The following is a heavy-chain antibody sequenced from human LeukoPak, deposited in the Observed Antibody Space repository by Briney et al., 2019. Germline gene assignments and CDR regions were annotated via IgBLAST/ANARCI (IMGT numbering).Heavy chain of an antibody. D-gene: IGHD1-26*01. CDR1: GGSISSSSYY. Sequence: SETLSLTCTVSGGSISSSSYYWAWIRQPPGKGLGWIGHIYKTGSTYYSSSLKSRVTISVDTSKNQFSLKLRSVTAADTAVYYCARVSAGATGLFDYWGPGTPVTVSS. V-gene: IGHV4-39*01. CDR3: ARVSAGATGLFDY. CDR2: IYKTGST. J-gene: IGHJ4*02.